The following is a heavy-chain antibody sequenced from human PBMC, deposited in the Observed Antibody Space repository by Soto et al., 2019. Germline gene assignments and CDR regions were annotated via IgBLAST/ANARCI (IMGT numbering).Heavy chain of an antibody. V-gene: IGHV3-23*04. CDR2: ITDNGRST. CDR1: GFTFSRDG. D-gene: IGHD4-17*01. J-gene: IGHJ4*02. CDR3: AKERATTTAFDY. Sequence: EVQLVESGGGLVQPGRSLRLSCAASGFTFSRDGMSWVRQAPGKGLEWVSLITDNGRSTYYADSVKGRFTISRDNTKNTLVLQMSSLRAEDTAVYYCAKERATTTAFDYWGQGALVTVSS.